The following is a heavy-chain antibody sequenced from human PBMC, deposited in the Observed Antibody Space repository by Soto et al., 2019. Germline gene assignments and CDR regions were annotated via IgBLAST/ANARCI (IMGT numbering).Heavy chain of an antibody. D-gene: IGHD2-15*01. Sequence: EVQLVESGGGLVQPGGSLRLSCAASGFSVSTNYMSWVRRAPGTGLEWVSGIYSGDSTYYADSVKGRFTISRHNSENTLSLQMNRLRAEDTAVYYCARDKGLGYCSGGSCYSVYMDVWGKGTPVTVSS. J-gene: IGHJ6*03. CDR2: IYSGDST. CDR1: GFSVSTNY. CDR3: ARDKGLGYCSGGSCYSVYMDV. V-gene: IGHV3-53*04.